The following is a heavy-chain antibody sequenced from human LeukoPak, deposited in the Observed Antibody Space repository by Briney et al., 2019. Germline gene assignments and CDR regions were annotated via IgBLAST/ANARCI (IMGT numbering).Heavy chain of an antibody. CDR2: INNDGSSA. Sequence: GGSLRLSCAASGFTFNNYWIHWVRQVRGQGLVWVSRINNDGSSASYVDSVKGRFTISRDNARNTLFLQINSLRAEDTAVYYCARRGTGHGMDVWGQGTTVIVSS. CDR3: ARRGTGHGMDV. V-gene: IGHV3-74*01. CDR1: GFTFNNYW. D-gene: IGHD1-1*01. J-gene: IGHJ6*02.